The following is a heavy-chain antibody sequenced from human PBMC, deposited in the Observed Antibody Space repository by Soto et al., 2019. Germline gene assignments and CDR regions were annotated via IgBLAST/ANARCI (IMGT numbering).Heavy chain of an antibody. D-gene: IGHD6-13*01. CDR2: IYYSGST. V-gene: IGHV4-59*01. Sequence: SETLSLTCTVSGGSISSYYWSWIRQPPGKGLEWIGYIYYSGSTNYNPSLKSRVTISVDTSKNHFSLNLSSMTAADTAVYYCARGSREWRSSTWYLNYWGQGTLVTVSS. J-gene: IGHJ4*02. CDR1: GGSISSYY. CDR3: ARGSREWRSSTWYLNY.